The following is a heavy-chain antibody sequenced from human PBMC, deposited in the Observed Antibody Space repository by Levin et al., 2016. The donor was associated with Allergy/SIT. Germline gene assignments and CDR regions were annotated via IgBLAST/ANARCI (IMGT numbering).Heavy chain of an antibody. J-gene: IGHJ1*01. D-gene: IGHD1-26*01. Sequence: GESLKISCVGPGFMLSGYWMSWVRQAPGKGLEWVANIKPDGSEKYYVDSVKGRFTISRDNAKNSLYLQMNSLKAEDTAVYYCARDSWERNFQHWGQGTLVTVSS. CDR2: IKPDGSEK. CDR3: ARDSWERNFQH. CDR1: GFMLSGYW. V-gene: IGHV3-7*01.